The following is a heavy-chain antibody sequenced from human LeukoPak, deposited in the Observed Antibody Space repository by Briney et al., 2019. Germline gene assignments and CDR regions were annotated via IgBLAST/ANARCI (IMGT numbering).Heavy chain of an antibody. CDR3: AKSARWLQFIGYYFDY. D-gene: IGHD5-24*01. Sequence: GGSLRLSCAASGFTFSSYAVSWVRHAPGKGLEWVSAIGGSGGSTYYGDSVKGRFTISRDNSKNTLYLQMNSLRAEDTAVYYCAKSARWLQFIGYYFDYWGQGTLVTVSS. CDR1: GFTFSSYA. J-gene: IGHJ4*02. CDR2: IGGSGGST. V-gene: IGHV3-23*01.